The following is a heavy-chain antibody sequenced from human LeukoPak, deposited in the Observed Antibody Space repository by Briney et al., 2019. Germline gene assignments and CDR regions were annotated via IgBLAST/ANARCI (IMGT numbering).Heavy chain of an antibody. Sequence: PPETLSLTCTVSGGSISSSSYYWGWIRQPPGKGLEWIGTIYYSGSTYYNPSLKSRVTISVDTSKNQFSLKLSSVTAADTAVYYCARRSTIFGVVTVAAGMDVWGQGTTVTVSS. J-gene: IGHJ6*02. D-gene: IGHD3-3*01. CDR2: IYYSGST. CDR3: ARRSTIFGVVTVAAGMDV. CDR1: GGSISSSSYY. V-gene: IGHV4-39*01.